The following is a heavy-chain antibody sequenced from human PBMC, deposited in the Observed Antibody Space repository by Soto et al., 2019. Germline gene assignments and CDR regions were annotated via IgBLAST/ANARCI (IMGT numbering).Heavy chain of an antibody. J-gene: IGHJ6*02. V-gene: IGHV1-69*12. Sequence: QVQLVQSGAEVKKPGSSVKVSCKASGGTFSSYAISWVRQAPGQGLEWMGGIIPIFGTADNAQKFQGRVTITADESTSTAYVELSSLRSEDTAVYYCASHSGSSPEGRYYYGMDVWGQGTTVTVSS. CDR1: GGTFSSYA. D-gene: IGHD1-26*01. CDR3: ASHSGSSPEGRYYYGMDV. CDR2: IIPIFGTA.